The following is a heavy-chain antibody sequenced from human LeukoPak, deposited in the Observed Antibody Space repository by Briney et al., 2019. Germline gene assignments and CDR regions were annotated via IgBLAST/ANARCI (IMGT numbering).Heavy chain of an antibody. Sequence: GSLRLSCAAPGFTVSSNYMSWVRQPPGKGLEWIGQIYHSGSTNYNPSLKSRVTISVDKSNNQFSLRLSSVTAADTAFYYCARDTGAFDYWGQGTLVTVSS. CDR1: GFTVSSNY. J-gene: IGHJ4*02. CDR3: ARDTGAFDY. V-gene: IGHV4-4*02. CDR2: IYHSGST. D-gene: IGHD1-26*01.